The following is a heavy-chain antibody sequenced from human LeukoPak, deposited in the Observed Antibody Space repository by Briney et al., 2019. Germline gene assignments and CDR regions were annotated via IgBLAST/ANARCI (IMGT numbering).Heavy chain of an antibody. CDR3: ARNKKNWFDP. CDR2: IYYSGST. V-gene: IGHV4-59*01. CDR1: GGSISSYY. Sequence: SETLSLTCAVSGGSISSYYWSWIRQPPGKGLEWIGYIYYSGSTNYNPSLKSRVAISVDTSKNQFSLKLSSVTAADTAVYYCARNKKNWFDPWGQGTLVTVSS. D-gene: IGHD2/OR15-2a*01. J-gene: IGHJ5*02.